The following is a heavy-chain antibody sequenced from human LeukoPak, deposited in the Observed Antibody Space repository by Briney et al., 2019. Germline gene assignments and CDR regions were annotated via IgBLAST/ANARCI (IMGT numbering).Heavy chain of an antibody. D-gene: IGHD5-18*01. Sequence: GGSLRLSCAASGFTFSSYAMIWVRQAPGKGLEWVSVISGSGDTTYYAESVKGRFTISRDNSKNTLYVQMNSLRAEDTAVYYCAKFRLPSTVATAMIHSYFFDYWGQGTLVTGSS. CDR1: GFTFSSYA. J-gene: IGHJ4*02. CDR2: ISGSGDTT. CDR3: AKFRLPSTVATAMIHSYFFDY. V-gene: IGHV3-23*01.